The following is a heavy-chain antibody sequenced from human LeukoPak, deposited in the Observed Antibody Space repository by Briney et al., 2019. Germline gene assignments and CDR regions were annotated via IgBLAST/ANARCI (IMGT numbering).Heavy chain of an antibody. J-gene: IGHJ5*02. V-gene: IGHV1-2*02. Sequence: ASVKVPCKASGNTFIGNYIHWVRQARGQGLEWMGWINPSSGGANYAQRFQGRVTMTRDTSVTTAFLDLDRLTSDDTAVYYCVTRSYTSGWPTWGQGTLVTVSS. CDR3: VTRSYTSGWPT. CDR1: GNTFIGNY. CDR2: INPSSGGA. D-gene: IGHD6-19*01.